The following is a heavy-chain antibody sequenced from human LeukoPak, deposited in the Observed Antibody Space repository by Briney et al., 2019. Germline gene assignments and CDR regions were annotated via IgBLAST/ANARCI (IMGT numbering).Heavy chain of an antibody. Sequence: ASVKVSCKASGYTFTGYYMHWVRQAPGQGLEWMGWINPNSGGTNYAQKFQGRVTMTRDTSISTAYMELSRLRSDDTAVYYCARPPDGWSAFDIWGQGTMVTVSS. CDR3: ARPPDGWSAFDI. D-gene: IGHD3-3*01. J-gene: IGHJ3*02. CDR1: GYTFTGYY. CDR2: INPNSGGT. V-gene: IGHV1-2*02.